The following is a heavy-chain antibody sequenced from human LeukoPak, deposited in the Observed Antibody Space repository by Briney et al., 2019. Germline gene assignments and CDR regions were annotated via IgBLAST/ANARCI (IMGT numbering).Heavy chain of an antibody. D-gene: IGHD6-19*01. CDR2: IYHSGST. CDR1: GGSISSGGYS. V-gene: IGHV4-30-2*01. CDR3: ARVSSGLLGY. Sequence: SQTLSLTCAVSGGSISSGGYSWSWIRQPPGKGLEWIGYIYHSGSTYYNPSLKSRVTISVDRSKNQFSLRLSSVTAADTAVYYCARVSSGLLGYWGQGTLVTVSS. J-gene: IGHJ4*02.